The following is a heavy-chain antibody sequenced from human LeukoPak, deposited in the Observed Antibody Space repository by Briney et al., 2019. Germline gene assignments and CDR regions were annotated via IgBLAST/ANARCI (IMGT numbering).Heavy chain of an antibody. CDR3: ARKYYYGSGSSHAFDI. Sequence: SETLSLTCAVYGGSFSGYYWSWIRQPPGKGLEWIGEINHSGSTNYNPSLKSRVTISVDTSKNQFSLKLSSVTAADTAVYYCARKYYYGSGSSHAFDIWGQGTMVTVSS. CDR1: GGSFSGYY. CDR2: INHSGST. V-gene: IGHV4-34*01. D-gene: IGHD3-10*01. J-gene: IGHJ3*02.